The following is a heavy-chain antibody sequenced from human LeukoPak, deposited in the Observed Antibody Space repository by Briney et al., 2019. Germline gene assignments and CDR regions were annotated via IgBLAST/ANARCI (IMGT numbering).Heavy chain of an antibody. CDR2: INHSGST. CDR3: ARGNLNYDFWSGYNNWFDP. Sequence: RPSETLSLTCAVYGGSFGGYYWSWIRQPPGKGLEWIGEINHSGSTNYNPSLKSRVTISVDTSKNQFSLKLSSVTAADTAVYYCARGNLNYDFWSGYNNWFDPWGQGTLVTVSS. CDR1: GGSFGGYY. D-gene: IGHD3-3*01. J-gene: IGHJ5*02. V-gene: IGHV4-34*01.